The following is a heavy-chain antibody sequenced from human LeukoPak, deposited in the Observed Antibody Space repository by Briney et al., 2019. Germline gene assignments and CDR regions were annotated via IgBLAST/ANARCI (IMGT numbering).Heavy chain of an antibody. CDR3: ARAAYSSGFYFFDF. CDR1: GDSISSYY. V-gene: IGHV4-59*01. CDR2: VYYSGST. J-gene: IGHJ4*02. Sequence: SETLSLTCTVSGDSISSYYWSWIRQSPGKALESIGYVYYSGSTNYNPSLKSRVTISIDMSKNQFSLKLNSVTAADTAVYYCARAAYSSGFYFFDFWGQGTLVTVSS. D-gene: IGHD3-22*01.